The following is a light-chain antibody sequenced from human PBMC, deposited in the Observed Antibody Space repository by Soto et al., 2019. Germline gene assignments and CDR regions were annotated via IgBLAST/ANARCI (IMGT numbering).Light chain of an antibody. V-gene: IGLV2-11*01. CDR2: AVT. J-gene: IGLJ3*02. Sequence: QSVLAQPRSVSGSPGQSVTISCTGTSSDVGAYNFVSWYQQYPGKAPKLMIYAVTKRPSGVPDRFSGSKSGNTASLTISGLQAEDEADYYCCSYAGFYTLVFGGGTKLTVL. CDR3: CSYAGFYTLV. CDR1: SSDVGAYNF.